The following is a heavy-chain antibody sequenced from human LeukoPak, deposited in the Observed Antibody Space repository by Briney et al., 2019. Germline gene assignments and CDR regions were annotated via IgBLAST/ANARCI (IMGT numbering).Heavy chain of an antibody. V-gene: IGHV3-23*01. D-gene: IGHD3-22*01. J-gene: IGHJ4*02. CDR3: AKGRQWLLLRSLDY. CDR1: GFTFSSYS. CDR2: VSGSGGST. Sequence: GGSLRLSCAASGFTFSSYSMNWVRQAPGKGLEWVSAVSGSGGSTYYADSVKGRFTISRDNSKNTLYLQMNSLRAEDTAVYYCAKGRQWLLLRSLDYWGQGTLVTVSS.